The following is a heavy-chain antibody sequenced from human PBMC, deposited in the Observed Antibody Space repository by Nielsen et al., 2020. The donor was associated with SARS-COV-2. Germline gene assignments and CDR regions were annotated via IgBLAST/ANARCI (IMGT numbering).Heavy chain of an antibody. CDR2: INAGNGNT. CDR1: GYTFTSYA. V-gene: IGHV1-3*01. Sequence: ASVKVSCKASGYTFTSYAMHWVRQAPGQRLEWMGWINAGNGNTKYSQKFQGRVTITRDTSASTAYMELSSLRSEDTAAYYCAREEGGYSYGCFDIWGQGTMVTVSS. J-gene: IGHJ3*02. CDR3: AREEGGYSYGCFDI. D-gene: IGHD5-18*01.